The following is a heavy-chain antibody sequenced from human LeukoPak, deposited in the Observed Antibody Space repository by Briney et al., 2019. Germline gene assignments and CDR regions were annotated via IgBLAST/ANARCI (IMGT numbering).Heavy chain of an antibody. CDR3: ARGLYWGSAGNGICYMDA. CDR1: NGSLSGYD. V-gene: IGHV4-34*01. J-gene: IGHJ6*03. CDR2: INESGDT. Sequence: SETLSVTCAVYNGSLSGYDWSWIRQSPGKGLEWIGEINESGDTNYNPSLKSRIIISVDKSRTQFSLKLRSLTAADTAVFYCARGLYWGSAGNGICYMDAWGGGTTVTVYS. D-gene: IGHD2-8*02.